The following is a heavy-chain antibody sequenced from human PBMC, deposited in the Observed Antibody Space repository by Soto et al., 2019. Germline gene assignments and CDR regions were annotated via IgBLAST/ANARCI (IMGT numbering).Heavy chain of an antibody. D-gene: IGHD3-10*01. CDR1: GFTFRSYG. CDR2: MSDDESKK. Sequence: PGGSLRLSCVASGFTFRSYGMHWVRQAPGKGLEWVAVMSDDESKKYYADSVKGRFTISRDNSKNTLYLQMNSLRAEDTAVYYCAKTSIRGVRGRRDYYYGMDVWGQGTTVTVSS. CDR3: AKTSIRGVRGRRDYYYGMDV. V-gene: IGHV3-30*18. J-gene: IGHJ6*02.